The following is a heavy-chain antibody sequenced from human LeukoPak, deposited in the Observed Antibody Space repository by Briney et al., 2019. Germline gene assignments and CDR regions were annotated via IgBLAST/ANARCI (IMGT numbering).Heavy chain of an antibody. J-gene: IGHJ5*02. CDR1: GGSFSGYY. CDR3: ARVASGDLPPGAFDP. Sequence: SETLSLTCAVYGGSFSGYYWSWIRQPPGKGLEWIGEINHSGSTNYNPSLKSRVTISVDTSKNQFSLKLSSVTAADTAVYYCARVASGDLPPGAFDPWGQGTLVTVSS. D-gene: IGHD4-17*01. CDR2: INHSGST. V-gene: IGHV4-34*01.